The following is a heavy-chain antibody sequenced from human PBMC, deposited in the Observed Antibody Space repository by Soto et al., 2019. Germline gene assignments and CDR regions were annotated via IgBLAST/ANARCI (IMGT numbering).Heavy chain of an antibody. CDR2: VSTYNTNT. D-gene: IGHD3-22*01. Sequence: QVQLVQSGPEVKMPGASVKVSCKTSGYTFSDYGLAWLRQTPGQRPEWMGWVSTYNTNTNYAQKFQGRVTMTTDTSTTTTSMELRSLRSDDTAVYYRARELNTDSSAYYSFAYWGQGTLVTVSS. CDR3: ARELNTDSSAYYSFAY. V-gene: IGHV1-18*01. CDR1: GYTFSDYG. J-gene: IGHJ4*02.